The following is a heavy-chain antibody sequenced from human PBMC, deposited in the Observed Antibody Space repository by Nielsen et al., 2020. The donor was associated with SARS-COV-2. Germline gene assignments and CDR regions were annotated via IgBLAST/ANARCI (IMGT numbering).Heavy chain of an antibody. Sequence: SLRLSCAASGFTFDDYAMHWVRQAPGKGLEWVSGISWNSGSIGYADSVKGRFTIPRDNAKNSLYLQMNSLRAEDTALYYCAKVDICSSTSCYDSAFDIWGQGTMVTVSS. CDR3: AKVDICSSTSCYDSAFDI. V-gene: IGHV3-9*01. J-gene: IGHJ3*02. CDR2: ISWNSGSI. D-gene: IGHD2-2*01. CDR1: GFTFDDYA.